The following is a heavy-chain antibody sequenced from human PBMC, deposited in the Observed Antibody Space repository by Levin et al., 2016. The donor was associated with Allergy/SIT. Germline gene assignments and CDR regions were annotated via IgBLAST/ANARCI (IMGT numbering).Heavy chain of an antibody. CDR2: IYYSGST. CDR1: GGSVSSGSYY. Sequence: SETLSLTCTVSGGSVSSGSYYWSWIRQPPGKGLEWIGYIYYSGSTNYNPSLKSRVTISVDTSKNQFSLKLSSVTAADTAVYYCARSRYYDILTGSYGMDVWGQGTTVTVSS. V-gene: IGHV4-61*01. CDR3: ARSRYYDILTGSYGMDV. D-gene: IGHD3-9*01. J-gene: IGHJ6*02.